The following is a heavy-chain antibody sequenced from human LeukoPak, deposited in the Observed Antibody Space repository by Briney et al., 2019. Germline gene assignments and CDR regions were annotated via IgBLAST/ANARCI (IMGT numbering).Heavy chain of an antibody. J-gene: IGHJ5*01. Sequence: PGGSLRVSWAASGFTFRIYEMNWVRQAPGEGLGGVSYIGSITRTTYYADSVKGSFTVSRADARSAVSLQMSSLRAEDTAVYYCERIAYARPGERLVPGLDSWGHGILVTVSS. CDR2: IGSITRTT. CDR1: GFTFRIYE. CDR3: ERIAYARPGERLVPGLDS. V-gene: IGHV3-48*03. D-gene: IGHD6-19*01.